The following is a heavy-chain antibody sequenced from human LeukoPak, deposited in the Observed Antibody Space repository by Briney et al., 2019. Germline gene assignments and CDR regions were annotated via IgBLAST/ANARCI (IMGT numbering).Heavy chain of an antibody. D-gene: IGHD1/OR15-1a*01. CDR2: IYWEDDK. J-gene: IGHJ4*02. CDR3: AHRRPGHLTGWDNSYFDN. V-gene: IGHV2-5*02. CDR1: GFSLYSSGVG. Sequence: GPTLANPTQTLTLTCTFSGFSLYSSGVGVGWIRQPPGKALEWLAVIYWEDDKRYNPSLRSRLTMYKDASKGQVFLVMSNMDPVDTATYYCAHRRPGHLTGWDNSYFDNWGPGTLVTVSS.